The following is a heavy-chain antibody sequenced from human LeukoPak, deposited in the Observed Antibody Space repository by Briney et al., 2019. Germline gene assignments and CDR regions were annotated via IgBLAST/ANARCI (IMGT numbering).Heavy chain of an antibody. Sequence: PGGSLRLSCAASGFTCSTYTMNWVRQAPGKGLEWLSYITVSSSTYHADSAQGRFTISRDNAKNSLYLQMNSLRDEDTAVYYCARGDTLSDLNAFDPWGQGTMVTVSS. CDR3: ARGDTLSDLNAFDP. V-gene: IGHV3-48*02. CDR1: GFTCSTYT. CDR2: ITVSSST. J-gene: IGHJ3*01.